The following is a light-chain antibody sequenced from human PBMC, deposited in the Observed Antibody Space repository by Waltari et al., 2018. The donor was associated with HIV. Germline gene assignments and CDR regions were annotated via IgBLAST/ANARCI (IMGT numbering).Light chain of an antibody. CDR1: QSLLYSSNNKNY. CDR2: WAS. J-gene: IGKJ1*01. V-gene: IGKV4-1*01. Sequence: DIVVTQSPDSLAVSLGGRAAMNCKYTQSLLYSSNNKNYLAWYQKKPGQPPKLLIYWASTRASGVPARFSGSGSGTNFTLTINGLQAEDVAIYYCQQFYTTTWSFGPGTRVEI. CDR3: QQFYTTTWS.